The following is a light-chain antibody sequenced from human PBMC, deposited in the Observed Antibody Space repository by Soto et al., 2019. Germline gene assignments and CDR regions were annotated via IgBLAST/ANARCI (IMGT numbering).Light chain of an antibody. V-gene: IGKV1-5*01. J-gene: IGKJ2*01. CDR2: DAS. CDR3: QQYSSYSS. Sequence: DMQMTQSPSTLSASVGDRVTITSRASQSISGWLAWYQQKPGKAPNLLISDASSLESGVPSRFSGSGSGTEFTLTISGLQPDDFATYYCQQYSSYSSFGQGTKLEIK. CDR1: QSISGW.